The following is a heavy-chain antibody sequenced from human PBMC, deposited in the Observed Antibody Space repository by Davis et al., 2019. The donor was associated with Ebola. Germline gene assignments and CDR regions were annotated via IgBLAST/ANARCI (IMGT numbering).Heavy chain of an antibody. CDR3: ARLSYYYDDSAYSRPYNWFDP. Sequence: ESLKISCAVYGGSFSGYYWSWIRQPPGKGLEWIGEINHSGSTNYNPSLKSRVTTSVDTSKNQFSLKLTSVTAADTAVYYCARLSYYYDDSAYSRPYNWFDPWGQGTLVTVSS. V-gene: IGHV4-34*01. CDR2: INHSGST. J-gene: IGHJ5*02. D-gene: IGHD3-22*01. CDR1: GGSFSGYY.